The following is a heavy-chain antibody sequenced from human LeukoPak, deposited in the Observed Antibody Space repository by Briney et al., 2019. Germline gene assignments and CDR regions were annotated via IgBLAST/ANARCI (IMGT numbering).Heavy chain of an antibody. J-gene: IGHJ5*02. D-gene: IGHD6-6*01. CDR2: IYYSGST. Sequence: EPSETLSLTCTASGGSISSYYWSWIRQPPGKGLEWIGYIYYSGSTNYNPSLKSRVTISVDTSKNQFSLKLSSVTAADTAVYYCARVGKSIAASYWFDPWGQGTLVTVSS. CDR3: ARVGKSIAASYWFDP. V-gene: IGHV4-59*01. CDR1: GGSISSYY.